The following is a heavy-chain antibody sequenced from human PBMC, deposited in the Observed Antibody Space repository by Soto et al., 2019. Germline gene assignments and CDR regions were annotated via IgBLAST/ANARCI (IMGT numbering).Heavy chain of an antibody. J-gene: IGHJ4*02. CDR2: ISGNGRSA. CDR1: GFTFSSYA. D-gene: IGHD2-21*02. V-gene: IGHV3-23*01. CDR3: AKGGTPMMVVATATFYFAS. Sequence: GGFLRLSCAASGFTFSSYAMSWVRRAPGKGLEWVSSISGNGRSAYYADSVKGRFTISRDNAKNTLYLQMNSLRVEDTAVYFCAKGGTPMMVVATATFYFASWGQGSLVNVSS.